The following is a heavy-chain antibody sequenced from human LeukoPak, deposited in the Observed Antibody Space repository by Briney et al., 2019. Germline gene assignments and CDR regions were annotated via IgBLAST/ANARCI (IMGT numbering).Heavy chain of an antibody. CDR2: VYYISNT. V-gene: IGHV4-61*08. J-gene: IGHJ4*02. Sequence: LETLSLTCTVSGASVGSAGYYWSWIRRPPGGGLEWIGYVYYISNTNYNPSLKSRVTMSVNPSENQFSLKLNSVTAADTAMYYCARTQSQSGSYRYYFGYWGQGTLVTVSS. D-gene: IGHD1-26*01. CDR3: ARTQSQSGSYRYYFGY. CDR1: GASVGSAGYY.